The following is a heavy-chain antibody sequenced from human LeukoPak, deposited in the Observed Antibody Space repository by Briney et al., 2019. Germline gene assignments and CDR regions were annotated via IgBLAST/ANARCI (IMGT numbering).Heavy chain of an antibody. CDR1: GFTFSSYW. CDR2: IKEDGSEK. D-gene: IGHD6-13*01. CDR3: AREGRIAAAGRPLDY. J-gene: IGHJ4*02. V-gene: IGHV3-7*01. Sequence: GGSLRLSCAASGFTFSSYWMTWVRQAPGKGPEWVANIKEDGSEKYYVDSVKGRFTVSRDNARKSLFLQMNNLRAEDTAVYYCAREGRIAAAGRPLDYWGQGTLVTVSS.